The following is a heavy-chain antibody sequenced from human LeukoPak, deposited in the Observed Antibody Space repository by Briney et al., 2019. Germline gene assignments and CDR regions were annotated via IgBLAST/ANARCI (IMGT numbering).Heavy chain of an antibody. Sequence: GGSLRLSCAASGFTSSSYSMNWVRQAPGKGLEWVSSISSGSTYMYYADSVKGRFTISRDNAQNSMYLQMNSLRAEDTAVYYCGRVGGRSKAAKGDAFDIWGQGTMVTVSS. CDR3: GRVGGRSKAAKGDAFDI. CDR2: ISSGSTYM. V-gene: IGHV3-21*01. J-gene: IGHJ3*02. D-gene: IGHD6-6*01. CDR1: GFTSSSYS.